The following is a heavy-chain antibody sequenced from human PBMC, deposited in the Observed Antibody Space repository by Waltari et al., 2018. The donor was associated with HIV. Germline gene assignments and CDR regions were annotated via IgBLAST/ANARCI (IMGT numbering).Heavy chain of an antibody. CDR3: ASARETMGVDFES. V-gene: IGHV1-69*08. Sequence: QLVQSGAEVRKPGSPVRVSCTASGGEFNSYSINWVRQVNGQGLEWLGRIIPMYNTANKAQKFQGRVTITADKSTSTAYMELSSLKSDDTGVYYCASARETMGVDFESWGQGSLVTVSS. CDR2: IIPMYNTA. CDR1: GGEFNSYS. J-gene: IGHJ4*02. D-gene: IGHD3-10*01.